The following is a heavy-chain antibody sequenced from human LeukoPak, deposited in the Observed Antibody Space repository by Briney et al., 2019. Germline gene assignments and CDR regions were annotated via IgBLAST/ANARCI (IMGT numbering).Heavy chain of an antibody. J-gene: IGHJ4*02. CDR1: GFTFSSYA. V-gene: IGHV3-23*01. CDR2: ISGSGGST. D-gene: IGHD6-6*01. CDR3: AKGQTYSSSSVDY. Sequence: GPSLRLSCAASGFTFSSYAMSWVRQAPGKGLEWGSAISGSGGSTYYADSVKGRFTISRDNSKNTLYLQMNSLRAEDTAVYYCAKGQTYSSSSVDYWGQGTLVTVSS.